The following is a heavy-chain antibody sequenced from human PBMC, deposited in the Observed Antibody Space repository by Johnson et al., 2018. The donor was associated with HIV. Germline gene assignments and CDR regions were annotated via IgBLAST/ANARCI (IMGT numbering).Heavy chain of an antibody. Sequence: VQLLESGGGVVQPGGSLRLSCVASGFTFSSYGMHWVRQAPGKGLEWVALIRYDGSNKYYADSVKGRFTISRDNSKNTLYLQMHSLRAEDTAVYYCARQPWDASDIWGQGTTVTVSS. J-gene: IGHJ3*02. CDR1: GFTFSSYG. CDR2: IRYDGSNK. V-gene: IGHV3-33*01. CDR3: ARQPWDASDI.